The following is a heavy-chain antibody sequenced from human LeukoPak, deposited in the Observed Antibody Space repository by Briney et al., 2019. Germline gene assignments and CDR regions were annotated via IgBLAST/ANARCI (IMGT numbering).Heavy chain of an antibody. CDR2: ISWDGGST. V-gene: IGHV3-43*01. D-gene: IGHD6-19*01. Sequence: PGGSLRLSCAASGFTFDDYTMHWVRQAPGKGLEWVSLISWDGGSTYYADSVKGRFTISRDNSKNSLYLQMNSLRTEDTAVYYCARDRVRQWLASDFDYWGQGTLVTVSS. CDR3: ARDRVRQWLASDFDY. CDR1: GFTFDDYT. J-gene: IGHJ4*02.